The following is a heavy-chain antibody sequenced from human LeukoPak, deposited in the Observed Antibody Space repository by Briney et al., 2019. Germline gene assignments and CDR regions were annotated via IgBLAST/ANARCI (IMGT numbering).Heavy chain of an antibody. Sequence: GGSLRLSCAASGFTFSSYAMSWVRQALGKGLEWVSTISGSGCSTYYADSVKGRFTISRDNSKNTLSLQMNSLRAEDTAVYYCAKEVVSLWFGESLDAFDIWGQGTMVTVSS. CDR3: AKEVVSLWFGESLDAFDI. CDR1: GFTFSSYA. CDR2: ISGSGCST. V-gene: IGHV3-23*01. D-gene: IGHD3-10*01. J-gene: IGHJ3*02.